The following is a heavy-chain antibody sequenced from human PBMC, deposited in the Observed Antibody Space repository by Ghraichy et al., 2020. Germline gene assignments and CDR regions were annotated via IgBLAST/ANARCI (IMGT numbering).Heavy chain of an antibody. Sequence: ASVKVSCKASGYTFTGYYMHWVRQAPGQGLEWMGWINPNSGGTNYAQKFQGRVTMTRDTSISTAYMELSRLRSDDTAVYYCARDNNQLLYRSWIRYYYGMDVWGQGTTVTVSS. D-gene: IGHD2-2*02. J-gene: IGHJ6*02. V-gene: IGHV1-2*02. CDR3: ARDNNQLLYRSWIRYYYGMDV. CDR2: INPNSGGT. CDR1: GYTFTGYY.